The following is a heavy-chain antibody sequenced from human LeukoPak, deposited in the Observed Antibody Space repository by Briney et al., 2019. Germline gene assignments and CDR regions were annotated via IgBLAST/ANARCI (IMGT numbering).Heavy chain of an antibody. V-gene: IGHV3-21*01. CDR3: ARDPGAIVVVPAAIGWFGP. J-gene: IGHJ5*02. CDR1: GFTFSSYS. Sequence: PGGSLRLSCAASGFTFSSYSMNWVRQAPGKGLEWVSSISNSSSYIYYADSVKGRFTISRDNAKNSLYLQMNSLRAEDTAVYYCARDPGAIVVVPAAIGWFGPWGQGTLVTVSS. D-gene: IGHD2-2*01. CDR2: ISNSSSYI.